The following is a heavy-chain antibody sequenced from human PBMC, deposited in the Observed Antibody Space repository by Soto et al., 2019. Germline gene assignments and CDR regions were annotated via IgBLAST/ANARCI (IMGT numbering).Heavy chain of an antibody. CDR1: GFTFTGSW. CDR3: ARGIFGSGTANDY. J-gene: IGHJ4*02. CDR2: TDGDGSGT. Sequence: EVQLVESGGGLVQPGGSLRLSCAASGFTFTGSWMHWVRQAPGKGLVWVSRTDGDGSGTSYAEFVKGRFIISRDDAKNTLFLQMNGLRAEDTAVYYCARGIFGSGTANDYWGQGTLVTVSS. V-gene: IGHV3-74*01. D-gene: IGHD3-10*01.